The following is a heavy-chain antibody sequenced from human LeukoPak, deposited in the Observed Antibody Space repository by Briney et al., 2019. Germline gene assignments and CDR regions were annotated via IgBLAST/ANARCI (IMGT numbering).Heavy chain of an antibody. J-gene: IGHJ1*01. CDR3: ARDGHYDILTGYFQD. Sequence: GASVKVSCKASGYTFSSYYMNWVRQAPGQGLEWMGIINPSRGSTSYAQQFQGRVTMTRDTSTNTVYMELSSLRSEDTAVYYCARDGHYDILTGYFQDWGQGTLVTVSS. CDR1: GYTFSSYY. CDR2: INPSRGST. D-gene: IGHD3-9*01. V-gene: IGHV1-46*01.